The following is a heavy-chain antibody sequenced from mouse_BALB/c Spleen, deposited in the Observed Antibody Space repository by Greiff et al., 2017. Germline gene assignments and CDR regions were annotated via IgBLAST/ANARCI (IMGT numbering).Heavy chain of an antibody. Sequence: QVHVKQSGPGLVQPSQSLSITCTVSGFSLTSYGVHWVRQSPGKGLEWLGVIWSGGSTDYNAAFISRLSISKDNSKSQVFFKMNSLQANDTAIYYCARIYDRYWYFDVWGAGTTVTVSS. J-gene: IGHJ1*01. D-gene: IGHD2-12*01. CDR2: IWSGGST. V-gene: IGHV2-2*02. CDR1: GFSLTSYG. CDR3: ARIYDRYWYFDV.